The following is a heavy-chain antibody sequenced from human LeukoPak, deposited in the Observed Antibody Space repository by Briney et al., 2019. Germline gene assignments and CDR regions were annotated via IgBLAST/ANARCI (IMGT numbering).Heavy chain of an antibody. Sequence: SQTLSLTCAISGDSVSSNSAAWNWIRQSPSRGLEWLGRTYYRSKWYNDYAVSVKSRITINPDTSKNQFSLQLNSVTPEDTAVHYCARGLYYDFWPNYFDYWGQGTLVTVSS. J-gene: IGHJ4*02. CDR3: ARGLYYDFWPNYFDY. CDR2: TYYRSKWYN. CDR1: GDSVSSNSAA. V-gene: IGHV6-1*01. D-gene: IGHD3-3*01.